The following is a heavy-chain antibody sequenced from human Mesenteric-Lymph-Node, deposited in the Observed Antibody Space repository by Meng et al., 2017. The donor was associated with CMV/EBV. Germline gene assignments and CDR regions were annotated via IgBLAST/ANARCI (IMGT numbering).Heavy chain of an antibody. CDR1: GFAFSTYW. CDR2: IYSDGSST. J-gene: IGHJ4*02. Sequence: GESLKISCAASGFAFSTYWMHWVRQAPGKGPVWVSRIYSDGSSTNYADSVRGRFTISGDNAKNTLFLQMNSLRAEDTAVYYCARAIVLVPAAEYYFDYWGQGTLVTVSS. CDR3: ARAIVLVPAAEYYFDY. V-gene: IGHV3-74*01. D-gene: IGHD2-2*01.